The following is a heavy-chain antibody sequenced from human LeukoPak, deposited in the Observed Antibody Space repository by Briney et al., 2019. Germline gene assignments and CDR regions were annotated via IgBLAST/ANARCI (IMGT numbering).Heavy chain of an antibody. J-gene: IGHJ4*02. CDR2: IIPIFGTA. CDR1: GGTFSSYA. V-gene: IGHV1-69*13. CDR3: ARDPPEWQQLLRGGNY. D-gene: IGHD6-13*01. Sequence: SVKVSCKASGGTFSSYAISWVRQAPGQGLEWMGGIIPIFGTANYAQKFQGRVTITADESTSTAYMELSSLRSEDTAVYYCARDPPEWQQLLRGGNYWGQGTLVTVSS.